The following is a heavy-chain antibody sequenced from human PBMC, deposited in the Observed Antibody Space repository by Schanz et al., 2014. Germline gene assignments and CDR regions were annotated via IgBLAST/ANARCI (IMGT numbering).Heavy chain of an antibody. CDR3: TKWANEGGGGYCHFDL. D-gene: IGHD2-21*01. CDR1: GFTFSNYG. J-gene: IGHJ4*02. Sequence: QVQLVESGGGVVQPGGSLRLSCAASGFTFSNYGIHWVLQAPGKGLEWVAVIYYDGGLRFFADSVRGRVTISRDNSNNMVYLQMNSLRAEDTAIYYCTKWANEGGGGYCHFDLWGQGTLVTVSS. V-gene: IGHV3-33*06. CDR2: IYYDGGLR.